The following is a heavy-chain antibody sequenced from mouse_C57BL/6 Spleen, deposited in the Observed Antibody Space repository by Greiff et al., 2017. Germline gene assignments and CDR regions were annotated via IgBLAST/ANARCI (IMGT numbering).Heavy chain of an antibody. V-gene: IGHV1-15*01. Sequence: VQGVESGAELVRPGASVTLSCKASGYTFTDYEMHWVKQTPVHGLEWIGAIDPETGGTAYNQKFKGKAILTADKSSSTAYMELRSLTSEDSAVYYCTRRGPYYSNYERTWFAYWGQGTLVTVSA. CDR2: IDPETGGT. J-gene: IGHJ3*01. CDR3: TRRGPYYSNYERTWFAY. D-gene: IGHD2-5*01. CDR1: GYTFTDYE.